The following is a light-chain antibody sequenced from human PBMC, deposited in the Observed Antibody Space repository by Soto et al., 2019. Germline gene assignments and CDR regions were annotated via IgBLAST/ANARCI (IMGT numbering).Light chain of an antibody. J-gene: IGLJ3*02. CDR3: SSYTSRDTLV. CDR1: SSDVGGYDH. V-gene: IGLV2-14*03. CDR2: DVN. Sequence: QSVLTQPASVSGSPGQSITISCTGTSSDVGGYDHVSWYQQHPGKAPKLIIYDVNIRPSGVSNRFSGSKSGNTASLAVSGVQAEDEADYYCSSYTSRDTLVFGGGTKLTVL.